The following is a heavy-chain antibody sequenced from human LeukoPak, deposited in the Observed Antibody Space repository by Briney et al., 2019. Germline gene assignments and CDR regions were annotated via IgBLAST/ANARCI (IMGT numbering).Heavy chain of an antibody. Sequence: GGSLRLSCAASGFTFSSYWMSWVRQAPGKGLGWVANIKQDGSEKYYVDSVKGRFTISRDNAKNSLYLQMNSLRAEDTAVYYCARALIQLYAFLDYWGQGTLVTVSS. CDR3: ARALIQLYAFLDY. CDR2: IKQDGSEK. V-gene: IGHV3-7*01. D-gene: IGHD5-18*01. J-gene: IGHJ4*02. CDR1: GFTFSSYW.